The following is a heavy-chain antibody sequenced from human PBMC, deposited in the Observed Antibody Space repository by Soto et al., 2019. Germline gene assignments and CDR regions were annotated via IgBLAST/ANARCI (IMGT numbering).Heavy chain of an antibody. CDR3: AKVGPSYYYGMDV. CDR1: GLDFSSEV. CDR2: ISGSGRTI. V-gene: IGHV3-23*01. Sequence: LKISCAASGLDFSSEVMCWVRQAPGKGLEWVSSISGSGRTIYHADSMRGRFAISRDNSKNSLYLQLNNLRVDDTAVYYCAKVGPSYYYGMDVWGQGTTVAVSS. D-gene: IGHD1-26*01. J-gene: IGHJ6*02.